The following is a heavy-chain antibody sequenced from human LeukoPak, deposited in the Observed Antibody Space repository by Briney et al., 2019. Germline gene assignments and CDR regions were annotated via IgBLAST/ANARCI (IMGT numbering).Heavy chain of an antibody. Sequence: ASVKVSCKASGYTFTGYYINWVRQAPGQGLEWMGWMNPNSGGTDYAQKFQGRVTMTRDTSISTAYMELSRLRSDNTALYYCTRAPSSGPFDYWGQGTLVTVSS. CDR2: MNPNSGGT. J-gene: IGHJ4*02. D-gene: IGHD3-22*01. CDR1: GYTFTGYY. CDR3: TRAPSSGPFDY. V-gene: IGHV1-2*02.